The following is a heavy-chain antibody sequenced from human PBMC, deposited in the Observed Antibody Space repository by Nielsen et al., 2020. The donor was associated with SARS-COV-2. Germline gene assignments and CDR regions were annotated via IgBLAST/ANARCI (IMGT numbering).Heavy chain of an antibody. CDR1: GYTFTGYY. CDR2: INPNSGGT. J-gene: IGHJ4*02. Sequence: ASVKVSCKASGYTFTGYYMHWVRQAPGQGLEWMGRINPNSGGTNYAQKFQGRVTMTRNTSISTAYMELSSLRSEDTAVYYCARGRMGAPLDWGQGTLVTVSS. V-gene: IGHV1-2*06. CDR3: ARGRMGAPLD. D-gene: IGHD1-26*01.